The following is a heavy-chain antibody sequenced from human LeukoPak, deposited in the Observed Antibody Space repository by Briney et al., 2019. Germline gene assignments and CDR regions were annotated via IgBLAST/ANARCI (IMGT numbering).Heavy chain of an antibody. Sequence: GALRLSCAASGFTFSSCGMHWVRQAPGKGLEWVAVISYDGSNKYYADSVKGRFTISRDNSKNTLFLEMNSLRAEDTAVYYCATYVWGSYRYDYWGQGTLVTVSS. D-gene: IGHD3-16*02. CDR2: ISYDGSNK. V-gene: IGHV3-30*03. J-gene: IGHJ4*02. CDR1: GFTFSSCG. CDR3: ATYVWGSYRYDY.